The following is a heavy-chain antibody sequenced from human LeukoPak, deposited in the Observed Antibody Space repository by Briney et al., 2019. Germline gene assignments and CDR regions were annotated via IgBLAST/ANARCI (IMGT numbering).Heavy chain of an antibody. J-gene: IGHJ6*02. CDR3: ARDRDSGYDPYYYYGMDV. Sequence: GGSLRLSCAASGFTFSSYSMNWVRQAPGKGLKWVSSISSSSSYIYYADSVKGRFTISRDNAKNSLYLQMNSLRAEDTAVYYCARDRDSGYDPYYYYGMDVWGQGTTVTVSS. CDR2: ISSSSSYI. CDR1: GFTFSSYS. D-gene: IGHD5-12*01. V-gene: IGHV3-21*01.